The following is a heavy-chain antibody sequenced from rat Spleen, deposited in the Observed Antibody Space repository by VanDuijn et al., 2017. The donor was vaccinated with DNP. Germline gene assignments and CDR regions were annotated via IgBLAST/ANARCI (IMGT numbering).Heavy chain of an antibody. CDR3: ARFGPDLDY. Sequence: EVQLQGSGPGLVKPSQSLSLNCSVTGYSITNNYWGWIRKFPRNKMEWMGFLSYSGAPSYHPSLKSRISITRDTSKNQFFLQLNSVTTEDTATYYCARFGPDLDYWAKESWSQSPQ. CDR1: GYSITNNY. CDR2: LSYSGAP. J-gene: IGHJ2*01. D-gene: IGHD3-1*01. V-gene: IGHV3-1*01.